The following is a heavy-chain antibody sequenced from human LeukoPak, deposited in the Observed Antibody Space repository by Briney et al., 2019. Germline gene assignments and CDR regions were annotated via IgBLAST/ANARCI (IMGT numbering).Heavy chain of an antibody. CDR2: ISYDGSNK. CDR3: AKDVEYSSTLDY. CDR1: GFTFSSYG. D-gene: IGHD6-6*01. J-gene: IGHJ4*02. V-gene: IGHV3-30*18. Sequence: GRSLRLSCAASGFTFSSYGMHWVRQAPGKGLEWVAVISYDGSNKYYADSVKGRFTISRDNSKNTLYLQMNSVRAEDTAVYYCAKDVEYSSTLDYWGQGTLVTVSS.